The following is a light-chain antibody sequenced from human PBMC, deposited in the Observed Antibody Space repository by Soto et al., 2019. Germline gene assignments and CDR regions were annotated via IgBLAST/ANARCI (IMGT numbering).Light chain of an antibody. Sequence: EIVLTQSPATLSLSPGERATLSCRASQNISNYLAWYQQKPGQAPRLLIYDASNRATGIPARFSGSGSGTDFTLTXXXXXXXXXXXXYCQQRSNWLTFGGGTKVEIK. V-gene: IGKV3-11*01. J-gene: IGKJ4*01. CDR1: QNISNY. CDR3: QQRSNWLT. CDR2: DAS.